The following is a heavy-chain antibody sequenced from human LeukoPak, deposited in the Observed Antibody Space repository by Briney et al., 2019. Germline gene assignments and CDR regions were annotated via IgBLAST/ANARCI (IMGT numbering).Heavy chain of an antibody. V-gene: IGHV3-7*01. J-gene: IGHJ4*02. CDR3: ARDATRGGDFDY. Sequence: GQSLRLSCVASGFTFGSYAMSWVRQAPGKGLEWVANVTPDGSETYYVDSVKGRFTISRDNAKNSLYLQMNSLRAEDTAVYYCARDATRGGDFDYWGQGTLVTVSS. D-gene: IGHD2-21*01. CDR1: GFTFGSYA. CDR2: VTPDGSET.